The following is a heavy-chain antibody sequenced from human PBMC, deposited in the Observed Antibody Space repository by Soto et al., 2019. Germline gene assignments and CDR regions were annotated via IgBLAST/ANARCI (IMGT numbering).Heavy chain of an antibody. J-gene: IGHJ6*02. CDR3: AKDFCSSASCYGFYYYFYGMDV. CDR1: GFSLTTYD. D-gene: IGHD2-2*01. Sequence: SLRLSCSSSGFSLTTYDMQWVRQAPGKGLGRVGFIPYDGDNQFCAYSVKTRFTISRDNSTSTLYLQMNSLRTEDSTVYYCAKDFCSSASCYGFYYYFYGMDVWGQGT. V-gene: IGHV3-30*18. CDR2: IPYDGDNQ.